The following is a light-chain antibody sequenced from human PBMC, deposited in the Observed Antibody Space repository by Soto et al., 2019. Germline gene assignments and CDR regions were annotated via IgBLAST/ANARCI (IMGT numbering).Light chain of an antibody. J-gene: IGKJ1*01. Sequence: DIQMTQSPSTLSASVGDRVTITCRASQTISSWLAWYQQKPGKAPKLLIYKTSSLDSGVPSRFSGSGSGTEFTLTISSLQPDDFATYYCQQYNSYSPSWTFGQGTKVDIK. CDR2: KTS. CDR1: QTISSW. CDR3: QQYNSYSPSWT. V-gene: IGKV1-5*03.